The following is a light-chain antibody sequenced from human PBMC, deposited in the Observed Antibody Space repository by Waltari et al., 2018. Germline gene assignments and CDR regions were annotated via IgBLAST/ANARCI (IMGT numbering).Light chain of an antibody. J-gene: IGKJ1*01. CDR3: QHYVTLPVT. V-gene: IGKV3-20*01. CDR2: GAS. CDR1: QSVSRT. Sequence: IVLTQSPGTLSLSPGDRATPSCRASQSVSRTLAWYQQKPGQAPSLLIYGASIRATGVPDRFSGSGSGTDFSLTISRREPEDFAVYYCQHYVTLPVTFGQGTKVEIK.